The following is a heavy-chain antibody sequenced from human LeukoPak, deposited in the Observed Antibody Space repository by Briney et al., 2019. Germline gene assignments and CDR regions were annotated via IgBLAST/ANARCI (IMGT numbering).Heavy chain of an antibody. V-gene: IGHV3-43*02. CDR2: ISEDGSRT. J-gene: IGHJ4*02. D-gene: IGHD5-18*01. CDR1: GFTFDEYA. Sequence: PGGSLRLSCAASGFTFDEYAIHWVRQAPGKGLEWVSFISEDGSRTYYADSVKGRFTISRDSSKNSLYLQMNSLRTEDTAFYYCAKDLTQLYLAFDYWGQGTLVTVSS. CDR3: AKDLTQLYLAFDY.